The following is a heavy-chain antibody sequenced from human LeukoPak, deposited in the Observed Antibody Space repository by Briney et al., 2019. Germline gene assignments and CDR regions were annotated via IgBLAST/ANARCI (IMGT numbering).Heavy chain of an antibody. J-gene: IGHJ4*02. CDR2: INHSGST. D-gene: IGHD1-26*01. CDR3: ARVGSGSYYADY. Sequence: SETPSLTCAVYGGSFSGYYWSWIRQPPGKGLEWIGEINHSGSTNYNPSLKSRVTISVDTSKNQFSLKLSSVTAADTAVYYCARVGSGSYYADYWGQGTLVTVSS. CDR1: GGSFSGYY. V-gene: IGHV4-34*01.